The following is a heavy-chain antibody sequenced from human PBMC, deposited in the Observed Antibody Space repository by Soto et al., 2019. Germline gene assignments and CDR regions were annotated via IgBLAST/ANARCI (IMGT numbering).Heavy chain of an antibody. J-gene: IGHJ5*02. V-gene: IGHV1-2*06. CDR2: LNPRSGDT. D-gene: IGHD1-26*01. CDR1: GYTFIGYY. CDR3: GRDGVGATPLGWFDP. Sequence: QVQLVQSGAEVKKPGASVKVSCKASGYTFIGYYIHWVRQAPGQGLEWMGRLNPRSGDTTYAQKFQGRLTMPRDTSISTAYMELSSLRSDDTAVYYCGRDGVGATPLGWFDPWGQGSLVTVSS.